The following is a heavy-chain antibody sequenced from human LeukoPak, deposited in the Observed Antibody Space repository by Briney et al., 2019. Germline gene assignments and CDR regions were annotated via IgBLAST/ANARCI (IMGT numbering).Heavy chain of an antibody. CDR1: GYSISSGHY. J-gene: IGHJ4*02. CDR3: ARDIVPGHFDY. V-gene: IGHV4-38-2*02. Sequence: SETLSLTCAVSGYSISSGHYWGWIRQPPGKGLEWIGSIDHSGTTYYNPSLKSRVSISVDMSENQFSLNLSSVTAADTAVYYCARDIVPGHFDYWGQGTLVTVSS. CDR2: IDHSGTT. D-gene: IGHD3-16*02.